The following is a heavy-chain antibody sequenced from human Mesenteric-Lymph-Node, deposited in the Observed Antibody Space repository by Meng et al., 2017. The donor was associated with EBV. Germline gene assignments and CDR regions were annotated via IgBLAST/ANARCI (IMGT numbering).Heavy chain of an antibody. Sequence: QWQLTQWGQDLLNLSATWSLMLPGYVGSFLAYYWTWTRQPQGRGLEWIGEINHSGSPIYNPSIKSRVTMSVDTSKSQFSLKLSSVTAADTAVYFCARQRSDSRLFDYWGQGTLVTVSS. CDR3: ARQRSDSRLFDY. J-gene: IGHJ4*01. CDR1: VGSFLAYY. V-gene: IGHV4-34*01. CDR2: INHSGSP. D-gene: IGHD4-11*01.